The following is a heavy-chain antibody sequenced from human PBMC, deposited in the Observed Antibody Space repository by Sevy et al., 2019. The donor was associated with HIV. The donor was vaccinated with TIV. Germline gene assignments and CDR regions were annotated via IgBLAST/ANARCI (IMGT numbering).Heavy chain of an antibody. CDR1: GYSFSIYW. V-gene: IGHV5-51*01. D-gene: IGHD2-15*01. Sequence: GESLKISCKGSGYSFSIYWIGWVRQMPGQGLEWMGIIYPGYSDTRYSPSFQGQVTISADKSINTAYLQWNSLRASDTAMYYCARFGSYRLAYYGIDVWGQGTTVTVSS. CDR2: IYPGYSDT. CDR3: ARFGSYRLAYYGIDV. J-gene: IGHJ6*02.